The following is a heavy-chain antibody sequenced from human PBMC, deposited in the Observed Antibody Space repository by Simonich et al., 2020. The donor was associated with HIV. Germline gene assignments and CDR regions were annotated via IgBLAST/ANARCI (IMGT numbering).Heavy chain of an antibody. CDR2: SIPFFDTT. J-gene: IGHJ3*02. Sequence: QVQLVQSGAEVKKPGASVKVSCKASGDTFSNYVIGWVRQAPGQGLEWMGGSIPFFDTTNYAQNFQGRVTITADDSTSTAYMELSSLRSEDTAVYYCARRVYSSSGYAFDIWGQGTMVSVSS. D-gene: IGHD6-6*01. V-gene: IGHV1-69*01. CDR3: ARRVYSSSGYAFDI. CDR1: GDTFSNYV.